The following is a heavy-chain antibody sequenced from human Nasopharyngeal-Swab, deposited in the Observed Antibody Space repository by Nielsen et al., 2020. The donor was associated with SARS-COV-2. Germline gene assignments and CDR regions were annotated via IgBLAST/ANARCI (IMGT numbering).Heavy chain of an antibody. J-gene: IGHJ3*02. CDR2: ISYDGSNK. CDR3: AREEVLGDAFDI. Sequence: GESLKISCAASGFTFSSYAMHWVRQAPGKGPEWVAVISYDGSNKYYADSVKGRFTISRDNSKNTLYLQMNSLRAEDTAVYYCAREEVLGDAFDIWGQGTMVTVSS. D-gene: IGHD4/OR15-4a*01. CDR1: GFTFSSYA. V-gene: IGHV3-30*04.